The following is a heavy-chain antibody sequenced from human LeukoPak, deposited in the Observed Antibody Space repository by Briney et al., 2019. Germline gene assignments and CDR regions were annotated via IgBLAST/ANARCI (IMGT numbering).Heavy chain of an antibody. CDR1: GFTFSSYA. V-gene: IGHV3-30*04. CDR3: ARDYYSSGWYDY. CDR2: ISYDGSNK. J-gene: IGHJ4*02. Sequence: GGSLRLSCAASGFTFSSYAMHWVRQAPGKGLEWVAVISYDGSNKYYADSVKGRFTISRDNSKNALYLQMNSLRAEDTAVYYCARDYYSSGWYDYWGQGTLVTVSS. D-gene: IGHD6-19*01.